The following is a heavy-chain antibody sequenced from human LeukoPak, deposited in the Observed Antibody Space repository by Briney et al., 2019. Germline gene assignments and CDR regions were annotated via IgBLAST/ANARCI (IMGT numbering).Heavy chain of an antibody. Sequence: SETLSLTCTVSGGSINSYYWTWVRQPPGKGLEWIGYIYTSGSSNYNPSLRSRVTISVDTSKNQFSLRLTPVTAADTAVYYCARWEGNWFDPWGQGTLVTVSS. J-gene: IGHJ5*02. D-gene: IGHD1-26*01. V-gene: IGHV4-4*09. CDR3: ARWEGNWFDP. CDR2: IYTSGSS. CDR1: GGSINSYY.